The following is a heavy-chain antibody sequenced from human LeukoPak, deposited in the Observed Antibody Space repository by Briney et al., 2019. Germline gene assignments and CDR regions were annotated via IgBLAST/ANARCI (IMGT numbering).Heavy chain of an antibody. CDR3: ARGGYSYSHSYLGY. Sequence: ASVKVSCRASGYTFSNYGFTWVRQAPGQGLEWMGWISVYSGNTKYAQNLQGRVTLTTDTSTTTGFMELRSLTSDDTAVYYSARGGYSYSHSYLGYWGQGTLVTVSS. CDR1: GYTFSNYG. D-gene: IGHD5-18*01. V-gene: IGHV1-18*01. CDR2: ISVYSGNT. J-gene: IGHJ4*02.